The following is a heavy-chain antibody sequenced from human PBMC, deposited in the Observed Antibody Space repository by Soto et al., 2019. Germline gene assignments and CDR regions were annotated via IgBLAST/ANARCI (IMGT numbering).Heavy chain of an antibody. V-gene: IGHV3-30-3*01. D-gene: IGHD6-13*01. CDR2: KSYDGSNK. CDR1: GFTFSSYA. CDR3: ARGSIAAAATNFDY. J-gene: IGHJ4*02. Sequence: QVQLVESGGGVVQPGRSLRLSCAASGFTFSSYAMHWVRQAPGKGLEWVAVKSYDGSNKYYADSVKGRFTISRDNSKNTLYLQMNSLRAEDTAVYYCARGSIAAAATNFDYWGQGTLVTVSS.